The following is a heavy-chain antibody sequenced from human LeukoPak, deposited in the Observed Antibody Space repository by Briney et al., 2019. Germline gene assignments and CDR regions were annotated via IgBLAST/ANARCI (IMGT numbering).Heavy chain of an antibody. V-gene: IGHV3-43*01. D-gene: IGHD3-10*01. CDR2: ISWNGVGT. Sequence: GGSLRLSCAASGFTFDDYHMHWVRQAPGKGLEWVSLISWNGVGTYYADSVKGRFTISRDNSKNSLYLQMNSLRTEDTALYYCAKERGSSGYFDYWGQGTLVTVSS. CDR3: AKERGSSGYFDY. CDR1: GFTFDDYH. J-gene: IGHJ4*02.